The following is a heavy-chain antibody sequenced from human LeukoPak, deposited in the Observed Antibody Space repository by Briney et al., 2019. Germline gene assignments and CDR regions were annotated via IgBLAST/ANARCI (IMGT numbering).Heavy chain of an antibody. J-gene: IGHJ4*02. CDR3: ARAPGLYDYVWASYRYTGKGYYFDY. CDR1: GFTFGTYA. D-gene: IGHD3-16*02. V-gene: IGHV3-11*01. CDR2: ISSDGDTI. Sequence: GGSLRLSCAASGFTFGTYAMSWVRQAPGKGLEWVSYISSDGDTIYYADSVKGRFTISRDNAKNSLYLQMHSLRAEDTAVYYCARAPGLYDYVWASYRYTGKGYYFDYWGQGILVTVSS.